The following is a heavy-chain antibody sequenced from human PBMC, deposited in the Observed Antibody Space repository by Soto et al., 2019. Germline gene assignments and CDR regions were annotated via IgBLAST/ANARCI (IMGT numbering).Heavy chain of an antibody. J-gene: IGHJ6*02. V-gene: IGHV1-69*01. CDR1: GGTFSSYA. CDR3: ASLGEFHPYYYYGMDV. CDR2: IIPIFGTA. D-gene: IGHD3-10*01. Sequence: QVQLVQSGAEVKKPGSSVKVSCKASGGTFSSYAISWVRQAPGQGLEWMGGIIPIFGTANYAQKFQGRVTITAGESTSTGYVELSSLRSEDTAVYYCASLGEFHPYYYYGMDVWGQGTTVTVSS.